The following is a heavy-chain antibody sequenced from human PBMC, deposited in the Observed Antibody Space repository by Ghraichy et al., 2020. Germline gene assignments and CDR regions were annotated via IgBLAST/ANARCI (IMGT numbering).Heavy chain of an antibody. D-gene: IGHD6-13*01. CDR3: ARDTGWAAAGTSAFDI. CDR1: GFTFSSYA. CDR2: ISYDGSNK. J-gene: IGHJ3*02. Sequence: GESLNISCAASGFTFSSYAMHWVRQAPGKGLEWVAVISYDGSNKYYADSVKGRFTISRDNSKNTLYLQMNSLRAEDTAVYYCARDTGWAAAGTSAFDIWGQGTMVTVSS. V-gene: IGHV3-30*04.